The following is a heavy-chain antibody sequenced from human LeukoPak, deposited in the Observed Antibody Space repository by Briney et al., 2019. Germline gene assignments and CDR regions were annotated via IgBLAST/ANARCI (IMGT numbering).Heavy chain of an antibody. J-gene: IGHJ5*02. V-gene: IGHV1-8*03. CDR2: INPNSGNT. CDR1: GYTFTTLD. D-gene: IGHD3-16*02. CDR3: AHYVWGSYRPLT. Sequence: ASVKVSCKASGYTFTTLDINWVRQATGQGLEWMGWINPNSGNTGSAQKFQGRVTITRDSSKSTAYMELSSLRSEDTAVYYCAHYVWGSYRPLTWGQGTLVTVSS.